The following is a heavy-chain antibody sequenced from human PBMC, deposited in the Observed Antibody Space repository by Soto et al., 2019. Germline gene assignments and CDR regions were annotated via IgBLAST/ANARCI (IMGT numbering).Heavy chain of an antibody. Sequence: GGSLRLSCAASGFTFSSYAMSWVRQAPGKGLEWVSAISGSGGSTYYADSVKGRFTISRDNSKNTLYLQMNSLRAEDTAVYYCAKEGDYYDSSGYSPDAFDIWGQGTMVTVSS. V-gene: IGHV3-23*01. CDR2: ISGSGGST. D-gene: IGHD3-22*01. CDR3: AKEGDYYDSSGYSPDAFDI. J-gene: IGHJ3*02. CDR1: GFTFSSYA.